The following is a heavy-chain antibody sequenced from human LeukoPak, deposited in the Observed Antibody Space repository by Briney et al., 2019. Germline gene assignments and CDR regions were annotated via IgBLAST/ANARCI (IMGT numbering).Heavy chain of an antibody. Sequence: GGSLRLSCAASGFTFSSYWMSWVRQAPGKGLEGVANIKQDGSEENFVDSVKGRFTISRDNAKKSLYLQMNSLIAEDTAVYYCARGSSAGATLRHDYWGQGTLVTVSS. D-gene: IGHD1-26*01. CDR3: ARGSSAGATLRHDY. J-gene: IGHJ4*02. CDR1: GFTFSSYW. CDR2: IKQDGSEE. V-gene: IGHV3-7*01.